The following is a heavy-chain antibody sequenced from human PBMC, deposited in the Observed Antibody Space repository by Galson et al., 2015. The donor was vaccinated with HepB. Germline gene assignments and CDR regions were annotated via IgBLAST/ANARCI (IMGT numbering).Heavy chain of an antibody. V-gene: IGHV3-30-3*01. J-gene: IGHJ4*02. D-gene: IGHD3-22*01. CDR3: ARDTPLYYYDSSGYFDY. Sequence: SLRLSCAASGFTFSSYAMHWVRQAPGKGLEWVAVISYDGSNKYYADSVKGRFTISRDNSKNTLYLQMNSLRAEDTAVYYCARDTPLYYYDSSGYFDYWGQGTLVTVSS. CDR2: ISYDGSNK. CDR1: GFTFSSYA.